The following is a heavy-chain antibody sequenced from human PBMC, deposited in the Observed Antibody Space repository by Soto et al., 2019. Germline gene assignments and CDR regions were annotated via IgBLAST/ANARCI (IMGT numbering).Heavy chain of an antibody. V-gene: IGHV3-33*01. CDR3: ARGSGYDHNALDI. Sequence: QVQLVESGGGVVQPGRSLRLSCAASGFTSSSYGMHWVRQAPGKGLEWVAVIWNDGSNKYYSHSVKGRFTFSRDNSKNTLYLKMSSLRVEDTAEYYCARGSGYDHNALDIWGQGTMVSVSS. CDR2: IWNDGSNK. CDR1: GFTSSSYG. D-gene: IGHD5-12*01. J-gene: IGHJ3*02.